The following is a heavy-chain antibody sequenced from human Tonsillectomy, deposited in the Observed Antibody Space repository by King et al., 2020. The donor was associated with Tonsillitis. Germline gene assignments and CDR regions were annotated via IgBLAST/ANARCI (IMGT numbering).Heavy chain of an antibody. V-gene: IGHV3-53*01. Sequence: VQLVESGGGLVQPGGSLRLSCAASGFTVGDNYMTWVRQAPGKGLEWVSGIYRGGSTYYADSVEGRFTISRDYSKNTQYLQMNILRAEDTAVYYCAKGVGGVAAITSADYWGQGTLVTLSS. CDR2: IYRGGST. CDR3: AKGVGGVAAITSADY. CDR1: GFTVGDNY. D-gene: IGHD3-16*01. J-gene: IGHJ4*02.